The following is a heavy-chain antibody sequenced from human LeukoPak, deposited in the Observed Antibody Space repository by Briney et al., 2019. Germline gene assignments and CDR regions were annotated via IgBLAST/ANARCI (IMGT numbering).Heavy chain of an antibody. V-gene: IGHV1-69*13. CDR1: GGTFSSYA. D-gene: IGHD2-8*01. CDR3: ASGRFMVNYYYYYMDV. Sequence: GASVKVSCKASGGTFSSYAISWVRQAPGQGLEWMGGIIPIFGTANYAQKFQGRVTITADESTSTAYMELSSLRSEDTAVYYCASGRFMVNYYYYYMDVWGKGTTVTISS. J-gene: IGHJ6*03. CDR2: IIPIFGTA.